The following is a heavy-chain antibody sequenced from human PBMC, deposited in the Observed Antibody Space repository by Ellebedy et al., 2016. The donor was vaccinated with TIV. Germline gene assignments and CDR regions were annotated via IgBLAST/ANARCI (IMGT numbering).Heavy chain of an antibody. CDR3: ARGGEGRYFDWLLMAHYGMDV. CDR2: ISSNGGST. J-gene: IGHJ6*02. CDR1: GFTFSSYA. D-gene: IGHD3-9*01. V-gene: IGHV3-64*04. Sequence: GESLKISCSASGFTFSSYAMHWVRQAPGKGLEYVSAISSNGGSTYYADSVKGRFTISRDNAKNSLYLQMNSLRAEDTAVYYCARGGEGRYFDWLLMAHYGMDVWGQGTTVTVSS.